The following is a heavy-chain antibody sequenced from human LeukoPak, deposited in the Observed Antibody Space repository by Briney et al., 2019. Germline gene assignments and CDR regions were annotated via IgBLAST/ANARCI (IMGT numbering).Heavy chain of an antibody. J-gene: IGHJ4*02. V-gene: IGHV1-2*02. Sequence: GASVRVSCKASGYTFTGYYMHWVRQAPGQGLEWMGWINPNSGGTNYAQKFQGRVTMTRDTSISTAYMELSRLRSDDTAVYYCARDKLRWHEIDYWGQGTLVTVSS. CDR1: GYTFTGYY. D-gene: IGHD4-23*01. CDR3: ARDKLRWHEIDY. CDR2: INPNSGGT.